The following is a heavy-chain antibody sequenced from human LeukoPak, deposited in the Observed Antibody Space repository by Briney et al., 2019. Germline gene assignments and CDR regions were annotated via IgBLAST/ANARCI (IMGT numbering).Heavy chain of an antibody. V-gene: IGHV4-39*01. J-gene: IGHJ3*02. CDR2: IYYSGST. CDR1: GGSISSGNYY. Sequence: PSETLSLTCTVSGGSISSGNYYWGWIRQPPGKGLEWIGSIYYSGSTYYNPSLKSRVTISVDTSKNQFSLKLSSVTAADTAVYYCARLAAPRGGFDIWGQGTMVTVSS. CDR3: ARLAAPRGGFDI. D-gene: IGHD6-13*01.